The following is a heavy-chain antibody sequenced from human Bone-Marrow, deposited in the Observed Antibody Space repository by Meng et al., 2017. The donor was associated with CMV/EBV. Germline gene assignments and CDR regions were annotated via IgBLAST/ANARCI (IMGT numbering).Heavy chain of an antibody. D-gene: IGHD2-2*01. Sequence: ASVKVSCKASGYTFTSYGISWVRQAPGQGLEWMGWISAYNGNTNYAQKIQGRVTMTTDTSTSTAYMELRSLRSDDTAVYYCARTAIVVVPAATDDWGQGKLVTVAS. CDR2: ISAYNGNT. CDR3: ARTAIVVVPAATDD. V-gene: IGHV1-18*01. J-gene: IGHJ4*02. CDR1: GYTFTSYG.